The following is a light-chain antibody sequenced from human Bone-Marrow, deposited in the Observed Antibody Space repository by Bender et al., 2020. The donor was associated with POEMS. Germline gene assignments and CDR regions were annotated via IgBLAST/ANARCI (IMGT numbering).Light chain of an antibody. J-gene: IGLJ3*02. V-gene: IGLV1-44*01. CDR3: ATWHDSLNGWV. CDR1: SSNIVTNP. Sequence: QSVLTQPTSASGTPGQRVIIPCSGSSSNIVTNPVNWYQHLPGTAPKVLIYNTNQRPSGVPDRFSGSKSGTSASLAISALQSEDEGDYYCATWHDSLNGWVFGGGTKLAVL. CDR2: NTN.